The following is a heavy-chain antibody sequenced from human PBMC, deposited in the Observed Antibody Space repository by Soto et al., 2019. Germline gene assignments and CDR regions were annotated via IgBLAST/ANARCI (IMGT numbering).Heavy chain of an antibody. CDR1: GYTFTSYA. D-gene: IGHD2-21*01. J-gene: IGHJ6*02. V-gene: IGHV1-3*01. CDR2: INAGNGNT. Sequence: VASVKVSCKASGYTFTSYAMHWVRQAPGQRLEWMGWINAGNGNTKYSQKIQGRVTIIRDTSASTAYMELSSLRSEDTAVYYCARSLVRGCGGDYYYYGMDVWGQGSTVNVS. CDR3: ARSLVRGCGGDYYYYGMDV.